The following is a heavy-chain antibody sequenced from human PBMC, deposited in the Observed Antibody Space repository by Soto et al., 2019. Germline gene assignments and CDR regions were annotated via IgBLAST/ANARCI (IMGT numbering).Heavy chain of an antibody. Sequence: VQLVESGGGLAQPGGSLRLSCAASGFTFSSYAMHWVRQAPGKGLEYVSAISSNGGSTYYANSVKGRFTISRDNSKNTLYLQMGSLRAEDMAVYYCARDTAYDILTGYSDYWGQGTLVTVSS. CDR1: GFTFSSYA. CDR2: ISSNGGST. D-gene: IGHD3-9*01. J-gene: IGHJ4*02. CDR3: ARDTAYDILTGYSDY. V-gene: IGHV3-64*01.